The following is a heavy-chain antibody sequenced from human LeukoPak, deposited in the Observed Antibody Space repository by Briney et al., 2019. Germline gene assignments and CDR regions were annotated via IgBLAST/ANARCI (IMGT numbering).Heavy chain of an antibody. CDR3: TTDRTVTTTAGDAFDI. J-gene: IGHJ3*02. V-gene: IGHV3-15*01. Sequence: GGSLRLSCAASGFTFSNAWMRWVRQAPGKGLEWVGRIKSKTDGVTKDYAAPVKGRFTISRDDSKSTLYLQLNRLKTEDTAVYYCTTDRTVTTTAGDAFDIWGQGTMVTVSS. CDR2: IKSKTDGVTK. CDR1: GFTFSNAW. D-gene: IGHD4-17*01.